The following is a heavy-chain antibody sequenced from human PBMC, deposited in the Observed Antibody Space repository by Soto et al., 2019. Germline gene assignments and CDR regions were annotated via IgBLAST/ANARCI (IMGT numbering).Heavy chain of an antibody. CDR3: AKDPRQQQLVEEAYY. J-gene: IGHJ4*02. CDR1: GFTFSSYA. Sequence: GGSLRLSCAASGFTFSSYAMSWVRQAPGKGLEWVSAISGSGGSTYYADSVKGRFTISRDNSKNTLYLQMNSLRAEDTAVYYCAKDPRQQQLVEEAYYWGQGTLVTVSS. CDR2: ISGSGGST. D-gene: IGHD6-13*01. V-gene: IGHV3-23*01.